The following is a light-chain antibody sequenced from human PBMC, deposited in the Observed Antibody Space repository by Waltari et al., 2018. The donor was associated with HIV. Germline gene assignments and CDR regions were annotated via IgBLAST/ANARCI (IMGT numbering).Light chain of an antibody. V-gene: IGLV2-14*01. Sequence: QSALTQTASVSGSPGQSITISCTGTSFDVGDSNYVSWYQQHPGKAPKLLIYEVTNRPSGVSNRFSGSKSGNTASLTISGLQAEDEADYYCISYRSGFTLMFGGGTKLTVL. CDR3: ISYRSGFTLM. J-gene: IGLJ3*02. CDR1: SFDVGDSNY. CDR2: EVT.